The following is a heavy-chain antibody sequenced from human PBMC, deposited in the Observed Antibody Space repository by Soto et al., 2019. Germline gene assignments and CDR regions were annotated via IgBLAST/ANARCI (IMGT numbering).Heavy chain of an antibody. V-gene: IGHV3-74*01. CDR3: ARVNTAMGLGTNCGY. CDR2: INSDGSSP. CDR1: GFTFSSYW. Sequence: GGSLRLSCAASGFTFSSYWMHWVRQAPGKGLVWVSRINSDGSSPHYADSVKGRFTISRDNAKNTLYLQMNSLRAEDTAVYYCARVNTAMGLGTNCGYWGQGTLVTVSS. D-gene: IGHD5-18*01. J-gene: IGHJ4*02.